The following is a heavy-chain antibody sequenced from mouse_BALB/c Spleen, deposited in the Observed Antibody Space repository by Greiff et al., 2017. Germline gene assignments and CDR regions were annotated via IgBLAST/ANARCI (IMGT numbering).Heavy chain of an antibody. J-gene: IGHJ4*01. CDR2: ISSGSSTI. CDR1: GFTFSSFG. V-gene: IGHV5-17*02. Sequence: EVKLVESGGGLVQPGGSRKLSCAASGFTFSSFGMHWVRQAPEKGLEWVAYISSGSSTIYYADTVKGRFTISRDNPKNTLFLQMTSLRSEDTAMYYCARSPRGYAMDYWGQGTSVTVSS. CDR3: ARSPRGYAMDY.